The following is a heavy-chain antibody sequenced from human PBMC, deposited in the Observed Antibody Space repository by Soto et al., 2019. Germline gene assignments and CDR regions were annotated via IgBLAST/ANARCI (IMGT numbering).Heavy chain of an antibody. Sequence: SETLSLTCTVSGDSISSSSYYWGWIRQPPGKGLEWIGSFYYSGGTYYNPSLTSRVTISVDTSKNQFSLKLSSVTAADTAVYYCARGWGGYFQHWGQGTLVTVSS. J-gene: IGHJ1*01. D-gene: IGHD7-27*01. CDR3: ARGWGGYFQH. V-gene: IGHV4-39*07. CDR1: GDSISSSSYY. CDR2: FYYSGGT.